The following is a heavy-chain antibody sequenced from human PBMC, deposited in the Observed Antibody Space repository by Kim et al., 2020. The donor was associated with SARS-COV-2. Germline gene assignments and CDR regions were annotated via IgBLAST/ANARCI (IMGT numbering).Heavy chain of an antibody. Sequence: SETLSLTCDISGDSISNDNCWSWVRQPPGKGLEWIGEILHSGSTNYNPSLRSRISISMDSSKNQLSLMLTFVTAADTALYYCARGPGSAWYGYFDFCAQGTLVTVSP. CDR1: GDSISNDNC. V-gene: IGHV4-4*02. CDR3: ARGPGSAWYGYFDF. J-gene: IGHJ4*02. CDR2: ILHSGST. D-gene: IGHD6-19*01.